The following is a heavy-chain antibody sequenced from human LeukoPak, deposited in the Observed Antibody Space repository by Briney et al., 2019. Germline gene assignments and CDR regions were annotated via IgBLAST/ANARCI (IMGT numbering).Heavy chain of an antibody. D-gene: IGHD6-19*01. J-gene: IGHJ4*02. CDR2: IYTSGST. Sequence: SETLSLTCTVSGGSISSGSYYWSWIRQPAGKGLEWIGRIYTSGSTNYNPSLKSRVTISVDTSKNQFSLKLSSVTAADTAVYYCARALGIAVRLTQDFDCWGQGTLVTVSS. V-gene: IGHV4-61*02. CDR1: GGSISSGSYY. CDR3: ARALGIAVRLTQDFDC.